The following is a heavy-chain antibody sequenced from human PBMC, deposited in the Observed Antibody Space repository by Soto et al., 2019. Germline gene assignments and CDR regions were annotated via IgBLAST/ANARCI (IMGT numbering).Heavy chain of an antibody. CDR2: INHSGST. CDR1: GGSFSGYY. Sequence: LSLTCAVYGGSFSGYYWSWIRQPPGKGLEWIGEINHSGSTNYNPSLKSRVTISVDTSKNQFSLKLSSVTAADTAVYYCASGYDYSYYGMDALGEGTTGTAPQ. J-gene: IGHJ6*04. CDR3: ASGYDYSYYGMDA. V-gene: IGHV4-34*01. D-gene: IGHD4-17*01.